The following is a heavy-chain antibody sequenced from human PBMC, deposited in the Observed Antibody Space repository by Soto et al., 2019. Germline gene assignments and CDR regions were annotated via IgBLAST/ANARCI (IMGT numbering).Heavy chain of an antibody. D-gene: IGHD5-12*01. CDR2: IKRKSDGGTI. CDR1: GFTFSTAW. J-gene: IGHJ4*02. Sequence: EVQLVESGGGLVKPGESLRVSCAASGFTFSTAWMTWVRQSPGKGLEWVGHIKRKSDGGTIDYAATVAGRFTISRDDSKNTLYLQMNSLKTEDTAVYYCTTISGYDTSWDHWGQGTLVTVSS. CDR3: TTISGYDTSWDH. V-gene: IGHV3-15*01.